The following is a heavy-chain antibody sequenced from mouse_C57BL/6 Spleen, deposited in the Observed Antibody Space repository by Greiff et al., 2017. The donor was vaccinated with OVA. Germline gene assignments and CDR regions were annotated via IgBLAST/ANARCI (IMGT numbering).Heavy chain of an antibody. Sequence: VKLMESGPGLVQPSQSLSITCTVSGFSLTSYGVHWVRQSPGKGLEWLGVIWSGGSTDYNAAFISRLSISKDNSKSQVFFKMNSLQADDTAIYYCARKGDGYDDGGNAMDYWGQGTSVTVSS. J-gene: IGHJ4*01. D-gene: IGHD2-2*01. CDR3: ARKGDGYDDGGNAMDY. CDR1: GFSLTSYG. V-gene: IGHV2-2*01. CDR2: IWSGGST.